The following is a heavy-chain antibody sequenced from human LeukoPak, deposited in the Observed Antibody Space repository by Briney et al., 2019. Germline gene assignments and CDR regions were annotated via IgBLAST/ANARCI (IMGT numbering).Heavy chain of an antibody. V-gene: IGHV3-30*02. CDR3: ASGYGDA. CDR1: GYTFSSYG. D-gene: IGHD6-25*01. Sequence: GGSLRLSCAASGYTFSSYGMHWVRQAPGKGLEWVAFIRFDGTIKDYADSVKGRFTVSRDNAKNSLYLQMNNLRAEDTAVYHCASGYGDAWGQGTLVTVSS. CDR2: IRFDGTIK. J-gene: IGHJ5*02.